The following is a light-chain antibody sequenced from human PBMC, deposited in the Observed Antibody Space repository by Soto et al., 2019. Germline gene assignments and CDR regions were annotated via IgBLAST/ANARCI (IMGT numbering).Light chain of an antibody. Sequence: EIGLPQSPGTLSLSPGERATLSCRASQSVSSSYLAWYQQKPGQAPRLLIYGASSRATGIPDRFSGSRSGTDFTLTISRLEPDDFAVYYCQQYGSSPRFTFGPGTKVDI. V-gene: IGKV3-20*01. J-gene: IGKJ3*01. CDR2: GAS. CDR1: QSVSSSY. CDR3: QQYGSSPRFT.